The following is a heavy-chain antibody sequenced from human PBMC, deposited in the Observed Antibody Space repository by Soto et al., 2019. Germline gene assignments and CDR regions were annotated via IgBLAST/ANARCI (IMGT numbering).Heavy chain of an antibody. CDR1: GFTFSSYA. CDR2: ISGSGGST. V-gene: IGHV3-23*01. CDR3: ANTPIDGSGRYYYYYMDV. Sequence: GGSLRLSCAASGFTFSSYAMSWVRQAPGKGLEWVSTISGSGGSTYYVDSVKGRFTISRDNSRNTLYLQMNSLRAEETAVYYCANTPIDGSGRYYYYYMDVRGKGTTVTVSS. J-gene: IGHJ6*03. D-gene: IGHD3-10*01.